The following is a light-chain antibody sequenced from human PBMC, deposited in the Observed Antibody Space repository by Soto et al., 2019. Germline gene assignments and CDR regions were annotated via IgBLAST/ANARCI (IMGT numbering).Light chain of an antibody. J-gene: IGLJ2*01. Sequence: NFMLTQRHSVSESPGKTVTISCTRSSGSIGSNSVQWYRQRPGSAPTIVIYEDDQRPSGVPNRFAGSIDRSSNSASLTISGLQTEDEADYYCQSYDTNTVVFGGGTKLTVL. CDR1: SGSIGSNS. CDR3: QSYDTNTVV. CDR2: EDD. V-gene: IGLV6-57*04.